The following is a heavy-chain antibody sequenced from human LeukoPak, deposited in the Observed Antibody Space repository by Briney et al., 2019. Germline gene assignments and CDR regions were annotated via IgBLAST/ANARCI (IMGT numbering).Heavy chain of an antibody. J-gene: IGHJ4*02. CDR3: AGGDAWLQFYYFDY. Sequence: SETLSLTCTVFRDSMKSYYWSWLRQPPGKGLEWIGYIYYSGSTNYNPSLKSRVTISVDTSKNQFSLKLSSVTAADTAVYYCAGGDAWLQFYYFDYWGQGTLVTVSS. CDR1: RDSMKSYY. CDR2: IYYSGST. V-gene: IGHV4-59*01. D-gene: IGHD5-24*01.